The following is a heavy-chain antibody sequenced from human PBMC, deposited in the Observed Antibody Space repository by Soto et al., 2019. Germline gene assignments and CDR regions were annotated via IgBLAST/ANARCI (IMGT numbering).Heavy chain of an antibody. V-gene: IGHV4-59*01. CDR1: GASISSYY. D-gene: IGHD2-21*02. Sequence: TLSLTCSVSGASISSYYYTWIRQPPGKGLEWIGYMYNTGSTIYNPSLKSRVTISVDTSKNQFSLKLNSVTAADTAVYYCARDLWGYCGADCYPLDVWGQGT. CDR2: MYNTGST. CDR3: ARDLWGYCGADCYPLDV. J-gene: IGHJ6*02.